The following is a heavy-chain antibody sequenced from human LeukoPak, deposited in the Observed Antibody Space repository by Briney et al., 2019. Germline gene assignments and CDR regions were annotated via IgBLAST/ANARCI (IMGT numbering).Heavy chain of an antibody. CDR2: IGGSDGRT. V-gene: IGHV3-23*01. Sequence: GGSLRLSCAASGFTFSTYAMSWVRQAPGKGLEWVSPIGGSDGRTRYADSVKGRFTISRDNSKNTLYPEMNSLRAEDTAVYYCAKDSSSYDWGYMDVWGKGTTVTISS. J-gene: IGHJ6*03. D-gene: IGHD3-22*01. CDR1: GFTFSTYA. CDR3: AKDSSSYDWGYMDV.